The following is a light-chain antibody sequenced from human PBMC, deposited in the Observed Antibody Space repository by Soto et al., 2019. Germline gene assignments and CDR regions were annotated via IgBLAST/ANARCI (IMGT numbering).Light chain of an antibody. CDR2: DNN. Sequence: QSVLTQPPSVSAAPGQKVTISCSGSSSNIGNNYVSWYQQLPGTAPKLLIYDNNRRPSGIPARFSDSKSGTSATLGITGLQTGDEADYFCAAWDDSLSAVLFGGGTKLTVL. CDR1: SSNIGNNY. CDR3: AAWDDSLSAVL. J-gene: IGLJ2*01. V-gene: IGLV1-51*01.